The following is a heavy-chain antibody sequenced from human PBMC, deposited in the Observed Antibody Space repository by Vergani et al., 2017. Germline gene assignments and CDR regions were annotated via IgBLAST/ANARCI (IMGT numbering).Heavy chain of an antibody. CDR2: ISWNSGSI. Sequence: EVQLVESGGGLVQPGRSLRLSCAASGFPFDHYAMHWVRQAPGKGLEWVSGISWNSGSIGYADSVKGRFTISRDNAKNSLYLQMNSLRAEDTAVYYCARVSLRLVLHAPFDYWGQGTLVTVSS. CDR3: ARVSLRLVLHAPFDY. V-gene: IGHV3-9*01. D-gene: IGHD6-19*01. J-gene: IGHJ4*02. CDR1: GFPFDHYA.